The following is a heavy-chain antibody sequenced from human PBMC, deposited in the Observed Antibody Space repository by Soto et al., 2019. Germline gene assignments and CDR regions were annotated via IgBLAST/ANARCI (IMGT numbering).Heavy chain of an antibody. CDR2: INQDGSEK. CDR1: GFTFNIDG. CDR3: TRYLDF. J-gene: IGHJ4*02. V-gene: IGHV3-7*01. Sequence: GGSLRLSCAASGFTFNIDGMHWVRQAPDKGLEWVANINQDGSEKNYVDSVKGRFTISRDNAKNSLFLQMTSLTAEDSGLYYSTRYLDFWGQGTLVTVSS.